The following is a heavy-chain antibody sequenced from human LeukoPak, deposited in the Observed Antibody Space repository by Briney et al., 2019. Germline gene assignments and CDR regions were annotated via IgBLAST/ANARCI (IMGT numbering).Heavy chain of an antibody. CDR2: IKQDGSEE. CDR1: GFTFSNYW. D-gene: IGHD3-10*01. J-gene: IGHJ4*02. CDR3: ATNRWFGEPDY. V-gene: IGHV3-7*01. Sequence: PGGSLRLSCAASGFTFSNYWMSWVRQAPGKGLEWVANIKQDGSEEYYVGSVKGRFTISRDNAKNSLYLRMNSLRAEDTAVYYCATNRWFGEPDYWGQGTLVTVSS.